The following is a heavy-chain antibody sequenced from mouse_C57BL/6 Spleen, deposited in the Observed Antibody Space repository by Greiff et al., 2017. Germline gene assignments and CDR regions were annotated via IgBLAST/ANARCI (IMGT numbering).Heavy chain of an antibody. D-gene: IGHD1-1*01. J-gene: IGHJ2*01. V-gene: IGHV1-4*01. CDR3: ARWGTTVVATDYFDY. Sequence: VKVVESGAELARPGASVKMSCKASGYTFTSYTMHWVKQRPGQGLEWIGYINPSSGYTKYNQKFKDKATLTADKSSSTAYMQLSSLTSEDSAVYYCARWGTTVVATDYFDYWGQGTTLTVSS. CDR1: GYTFTSYT. CDR2: INPSSGYT.